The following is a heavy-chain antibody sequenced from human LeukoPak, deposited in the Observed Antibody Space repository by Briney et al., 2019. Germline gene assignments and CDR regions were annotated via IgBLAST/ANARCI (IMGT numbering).Heavy chain of an antibody. CDR3: AGIAAAGGVSFDY. Sequence: ASEPLSLTCTVSGGSIRSYYWSWIRQPPGKGLEWIGYIYYSGSTNYNPSLKSRVTISVDTSKNQFSLKLSSVTAADTAVYYCAGIAAAGGVSFDYWGQRTLVTVSS. D-gene: IGHD6-13*01. V-gene: IGHV4-59*08. CDR2: IYYSGST. J-gene: IGHJ4*02. CDR1: GGSIRSYY.